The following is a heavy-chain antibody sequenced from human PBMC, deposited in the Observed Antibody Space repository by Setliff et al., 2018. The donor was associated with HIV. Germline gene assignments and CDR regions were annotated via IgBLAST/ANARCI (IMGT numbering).Heavy chain of an antibody. CDR1: GYTFTTYG. CDR2: INPSGGST. CDR3: ARARHHGNYFEY. V-gene: IGHV1-46*01. Sequence: ASVKVSCKPSGYTFTTYGLSWVRQAPGQGLEWMGIINPSGGSTSYAQKFQGRVTMTRDTSTSTVYMELSSLRSEDTAVYYCARARHHGNYFEYWGQGTLVTVSS. J-gene: IGHJ4*02.